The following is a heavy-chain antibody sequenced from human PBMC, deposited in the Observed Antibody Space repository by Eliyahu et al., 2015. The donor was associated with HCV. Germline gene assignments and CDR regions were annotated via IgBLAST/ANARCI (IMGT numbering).Heavy chain of an antibody. J-gene: IGHJ4*02. CDR2: FYPSGST. CDR3: ARDIPNIGYFDL. CDR1: GVSIRTYS. D-gene: IGHD2/OR15-2a*01. V-gene: IGHV4-4*07. Sequence: QLHLQESGPGLVKPSETLSLXCSVSGVSIRTYSWSWIRQSXAKGLXWIGRFYPSGSTNSNPSLKSRLSMSVDTSTNQFXLKLRSVTAADSALYFCARDIPNIGYFDLWGQGILVTVSS.